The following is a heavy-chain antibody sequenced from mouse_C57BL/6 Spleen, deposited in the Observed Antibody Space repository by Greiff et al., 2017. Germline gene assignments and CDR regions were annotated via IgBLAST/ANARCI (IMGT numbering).Heavy chain of an antibody. CDR3: ARDDDYDGYWYFDV. D-gene: IGHD2-4*01. CDR1: GYTFTSYT. J-gene: IGHJ1*03. CDR2: INPSSGYT. V-gene: IGHV1-4*01. Sequence: VHLVESGAELARPGASVKMSCKASGYTFTSYTMHWVKQRPGQGLEWIGYINPSSGYTKYNQKFKDKATLTADKSSSTAYMQLSSLTSEDSAVYYCARDDDYDGYWYFDVWGTGTTVTVSS.